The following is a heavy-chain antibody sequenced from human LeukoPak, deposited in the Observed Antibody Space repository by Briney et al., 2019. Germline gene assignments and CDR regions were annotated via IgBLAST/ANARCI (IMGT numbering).Heavy chain of an antibody. Sequence: ASVKVSCKAYGYTFTLYGITWVRQAPGQGFEWMGWISGYNGNTNYAQNFQGRVTMTRDISTSTAYMELRSLRSDDTAVYYCARAKLVGRGSYRGSSGYYMDVWGKGTTVTISS. CDR1: GYTFTLYG. D-gene: IGHD1-26*01. CDR2: ISGYNGNT. J-gene: IGHJ6*03. V-gene: IGHV1-18*01. CDR3: ARAKLVGRGSYRGSSGYYMDV.